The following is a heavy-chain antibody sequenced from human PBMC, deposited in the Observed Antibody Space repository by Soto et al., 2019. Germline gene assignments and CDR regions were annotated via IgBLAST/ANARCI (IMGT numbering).Heavy chain of an antibody. D-gene: IGHD3-22*01. J-gene: IGHJ3*01. CDR2: ISGSGGST. Sequence: PGGSLRLSCEASGFTFETTALSWVRQAPGKGLEWVSAISGSGGSTYYADSVKGRFTISRGNSKNTLYLQMDSLRAEDTAVYFCARGLKIRHDAFDLWGPGTMVTVSS. CDR1: GFTFETTA. CDR3: ARGLKIRHDAFDL. V-gene: IGHV3-23*01.